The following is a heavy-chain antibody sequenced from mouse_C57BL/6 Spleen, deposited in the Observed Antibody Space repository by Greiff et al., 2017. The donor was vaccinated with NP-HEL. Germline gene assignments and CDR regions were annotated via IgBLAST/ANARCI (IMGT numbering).Heavy chain of an antibody. Sequence: VKLMESGPGLVAPSQSLSITCTVSGFSLTSYGVHWVRQPPGKGLEWLVVIWSDGSTTYNSALKSRLSISKDNSKSQVFLKMNSLQTDDTAMYYCARHEHGNYGFAYWGQGTLVTVSA. V-gene: IGHV2-6-1*01. CDR3: ARHEHGNYGFAY. J-gene: IGHJ3*01. D-gene: IGHD2-1*01. CDR2: IWSDGST. CDR1: GFSLTSYG.